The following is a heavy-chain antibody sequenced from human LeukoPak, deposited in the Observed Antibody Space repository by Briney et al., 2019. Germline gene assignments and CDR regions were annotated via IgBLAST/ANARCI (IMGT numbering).Heavy chain of an antibody. J-gene: IGHJ4*02. CDR1: GFTFSSYS. V-gene: IGHV3-21*01. CDR3: ARDPCSARSCPPWD. CDR2: ISSSSSYI. Sequence: PGGSLRLSCAASGFTFSSYSMNWVRQAPGKGLEWVSSISSSSSYIYYADSVKGRFTISRDDSKSTLYLQMNSLRDEDTAVYYCARDPCSARSCPPWDWGQGTQVIVSS. D-gene: IGHD2-15*01.